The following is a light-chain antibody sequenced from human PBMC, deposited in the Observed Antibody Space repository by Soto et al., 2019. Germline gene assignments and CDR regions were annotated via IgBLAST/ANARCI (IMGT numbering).Light chain of an antibody. CDR3: CSYAGSYTYV. CDR1: SSDVGNYNY. J-gene: IGLJ1*01. V-gene: IGLV2-11*01. Sequence: QSVLTQPPSVSGSPGQSVTISCTGTSSDVGNYNYVSWYQQHPGKAPKLMIYDVSKRPSGVPDRFSGSKSGNTASLTISGLQAEDEADYYCCSYAGSYTYVFGTGTKVTVL. CDR2: DVS.